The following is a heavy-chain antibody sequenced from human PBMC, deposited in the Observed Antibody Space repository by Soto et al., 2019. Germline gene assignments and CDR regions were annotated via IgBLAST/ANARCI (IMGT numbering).Heavy chain of an antibody. CDR3: ARSTGNAFDI. CDR2: IYHSGST. V-gene: IGHV4-30-2*01. J-gene: IGHJ3*02. Sequence: QLPLQESGSGLVKPSQPLSLTCAVSGGSISSGGYSWSWIRQPPGKGLEWIGYIYHSGSTYYNPSLKSRVTISVDRSKNQFSLKLSSVTAADTAVYYCARSTGNAFDIWGQGTMVTVSS. CDR1: GGSISSGGYS.